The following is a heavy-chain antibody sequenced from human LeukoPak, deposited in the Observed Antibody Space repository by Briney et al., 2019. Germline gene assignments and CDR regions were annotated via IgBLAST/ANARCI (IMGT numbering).Heavy chain of an antibody. V-gene: IGHV4-4*08. Sequence: SSETLSLTCTVSGGSLSSYYWSWIRQPPGKGLEWIGYIYSRGLTRGSTNYNPSLKSRVTISVDTSKNQFSLRLSSVTAADTAVYYCARARGRYIDFLDYWGQGTLITVSS. CDR2: IYSRGLTRGST. D-gene: IGHD3-9*01. CDR1: GGSLSSYY. J-gene: IGHJ4*02. CDR3: ARARGRYIDFLDY.